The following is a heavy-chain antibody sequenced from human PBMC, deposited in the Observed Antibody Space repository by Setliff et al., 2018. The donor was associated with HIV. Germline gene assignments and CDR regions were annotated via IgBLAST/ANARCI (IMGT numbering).Heavy chain of an antibody. D-gene: IGHD3-10*01. CDR2: IYYSGST. CDR1: GGSISSYY. V-gene: IGHV4-59*12. CDR3: ARVSMVRGVIHYYNYGMDV. J-gene: IGHJ6*02. Sequence: SETLSLTCTVSGGSISSYYWSWIRQPPGKGLEWIGYIYYSGSTNYNPSLKSRVTISVDKSTNQFSLKLNSVTAADTAVYYCARVSMVRGVIHYYNYGMDVWGQGTTVTVSS.